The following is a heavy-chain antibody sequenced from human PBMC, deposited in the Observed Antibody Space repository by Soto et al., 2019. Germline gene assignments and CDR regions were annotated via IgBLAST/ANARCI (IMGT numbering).Heavy chain of an antibody. CDR1: GFTFRNYG. D-gene: IGHD2-2*01. CDR2: ISYDGSNK. Sequence: AGGSLRLSCAASGFTFRNYGMHWVRQGPGKRLEWVAFISYDGSNKYYADSVKGRLTISRDNSKNTLFLQMNSLRAEDTAVYFCAKEYCISTSCYTTDAVDIWGQGTMVTVSS. V-gene: IGHV3-30*18. J-gene: IGHJ3*02. CDR3: AKEYCISTSCYTTDAVDI.